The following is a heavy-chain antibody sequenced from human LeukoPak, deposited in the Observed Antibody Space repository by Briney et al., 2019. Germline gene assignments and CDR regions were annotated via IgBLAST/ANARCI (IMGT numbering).Heavy chain of an antibody. CDR1: GFTFSSYS. CDR3: ATSSDAPANM. V-gene: IGHV3-21*01. J-gene: IGHJ4*02. D-gene: IGHD2-2*01. Sequence: KPGGSLRLSCAASGFTFSSYSMNWVRQAPGKGLEWVSSISSSSSYIYYADSVKGRFTISRDNAKNSLYLQMNSLRAEDTGVYYCATSSDAPANMWGQGTLVTVSS. CDR2: ISSSSSYI.